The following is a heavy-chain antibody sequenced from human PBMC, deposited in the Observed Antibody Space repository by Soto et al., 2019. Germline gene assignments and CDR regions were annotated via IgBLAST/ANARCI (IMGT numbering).Heavy chain of an antibody. V-gene: IGHV3-23*01. CDR2: ISGSGGST. D-gene: IGHD3-3*01. CDR1: GFTFSSYA. J-gene: IGHJ6*03. CDR3: AKVSTYYDFWYYMDV. Sequence: PGGSLRLSCAASGFTFSSYAMSWVRQAPGKGLEWVSAISGSGGSTYYADSVKGRFTISRDNSKNTLYLQMNSLRAEDTAVYYCAKVSTYYDFWYYMDVWGKGTTVTVSS.